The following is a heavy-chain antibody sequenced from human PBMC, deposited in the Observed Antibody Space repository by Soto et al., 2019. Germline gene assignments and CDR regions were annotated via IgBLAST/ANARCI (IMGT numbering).Heavy chain of an antibody. V-gene: IGHV1-18*01. CDR3: AGDLRRGGIAVAGTRVALGY. CDR2: ISAYNGNT. D-gene: IGHD6-19*01. Sequence: ASVKVSCKASGYTFTSYGISWARQAPGQGLEWMGWISAYNGNTNYAQKLQGRVTMTTDTSTSTAYMELRSLRSDDTAVYYCAGDLRRGGIAVAGTRVALGYWG. J-gene: IGHJ4*01. CDR1: GYTFTSYG.